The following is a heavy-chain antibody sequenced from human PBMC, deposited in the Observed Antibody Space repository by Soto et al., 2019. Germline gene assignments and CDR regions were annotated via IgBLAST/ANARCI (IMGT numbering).Heavy chain of an antibody. V-gene: IGHV3-30*19. Sequence: QVHLVESGGGVVQPGTSLRVSCVGSGFTFRSYVIHWVRQAPGKGLEWVALTSYDGIDKYYDDSVRGRFTISRDNSRNTVDLQMDSMSLEDTTLYYCARWGTTGGLDVWGQGTLVSVSS. J-gene: IGHJ1*01. CDR3: ARWGTTGGLDV. D-gene: IGHD3-16*01. CDR1: GFTFRSYV. CDR2: TSYDGIDK.